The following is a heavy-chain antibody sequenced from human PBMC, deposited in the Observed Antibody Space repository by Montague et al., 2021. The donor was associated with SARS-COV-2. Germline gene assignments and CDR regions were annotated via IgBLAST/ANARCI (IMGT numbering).Heavy chain of an antibody. J-gene: IGHJ5*02. CDR1: GGSMSAHY. D-gene: IGHD3-10*01. V-gene: IGHV4-59*11. CDR3: ARAVSVRRAVNWFDP. CDR2: IYDSGGI. Sequence: SETLSLTCTVSGGSMSAHYWAWIRQPPGKGLEWLAYIYDSGGINSNASLKSRVSMSVDTSKNQFSLKLTSVTAADTAVYYCARAVSVRRAVNWFDPWGQGTLVTVSS.